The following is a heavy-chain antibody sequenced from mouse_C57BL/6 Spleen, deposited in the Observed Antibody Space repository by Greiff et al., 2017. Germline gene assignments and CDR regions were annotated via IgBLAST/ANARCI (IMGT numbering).Heavy chain of an antibody. D-gene: IGHD1-1*01. Sequence: QVQLQQSGPELVKPGASVKISCKASGYAFSSSGMNWVKQRPGKGLEWIGRIYPGDGDTNYNGKFKGKATLTADKSSSTAYMPLISLTSEDSAVYSFASSGSYYDPWYFYVWGTRPTVTVSS. CDR3: ASSGSYYDPWYFYV. CDR2: IYPGDGDT. J-gene: IGHJ1*03. CDR1: GYAFSSSG. V-gene: IGHV1-82*01.